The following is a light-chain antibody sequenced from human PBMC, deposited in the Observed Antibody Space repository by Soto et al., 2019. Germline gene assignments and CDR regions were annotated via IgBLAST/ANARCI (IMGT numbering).Light chain of an antibody. CDR1: QSVSTN. V-gene: IGKV3-15*01. CDR2: GAS. CDR3: RLSGSLLLT. J-gene: IGKJ4*01. Sequence: TVSVSGKERATRWSRASQSVSTNLAWYQQKPGQVPSLLIYGASTRASGIPARFSCSGCGRDFTLTSSIRVPEDLAVYYCRLSGSLLLTFPGGTKVDIK.